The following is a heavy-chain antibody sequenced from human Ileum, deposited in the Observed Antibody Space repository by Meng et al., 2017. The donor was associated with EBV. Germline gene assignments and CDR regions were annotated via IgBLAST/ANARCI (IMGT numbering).Heavy chain of an antibody. V-gene: IGHV4-34*01. CDR3: ARYGRCNGNSFYCFDP. CDR2: IDQSGYT. J-gene: IGHJ5*02. D-gene: IGHD4-23*01. Sequence: QVRQQQSGNGLLKPSVPLPLTCAVYGGSCNDYYWTWLRQPPGKGLEWIGEIDQSGYTKFNPSLSSRATISRDTSNNQFSLRLNSVTAADTALYYCARYGRCNGNSFYCFDPWGQGTLVTVSS. CDR1: GGSCNDYY.